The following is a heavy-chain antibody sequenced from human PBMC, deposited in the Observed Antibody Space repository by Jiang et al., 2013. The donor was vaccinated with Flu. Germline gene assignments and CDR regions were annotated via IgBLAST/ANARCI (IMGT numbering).Heavy chain of an antibody. J-gene: IGHJ4*02. D-gene: IGHD1-26*01. CDR3: ARDRTSGATAD. CDR2: INTNTGNP. V-gene: IGHV7-4-1*02. Sequence: QAPGQGLEWMGWINTNTGNPTYAQGFTGRFVFSLDTSVSTAYLQISSLKAEDTAVYYCARDRTSGATADWGQGTLVTVSS.